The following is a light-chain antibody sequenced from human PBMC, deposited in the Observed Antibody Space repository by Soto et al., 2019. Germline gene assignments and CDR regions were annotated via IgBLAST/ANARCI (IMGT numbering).Light chain of an antibody. J-gene: IGLJ1*01. V-gene: IGLV1-51*01. Sequence: QSVLTPPPSVSAAPGQKVTISCSGSSSNIGGNSVSWYQQLPGTAPKLIIYDDNKRPSGIPDRFSGSKSGTSATLGVTGFQTGDAAEHYCGSWDSITSAYVFGNGTKVNV. CDR3: GSWDSITSAYV. CDR2: DDN. CDR1: SSNIGGNS.